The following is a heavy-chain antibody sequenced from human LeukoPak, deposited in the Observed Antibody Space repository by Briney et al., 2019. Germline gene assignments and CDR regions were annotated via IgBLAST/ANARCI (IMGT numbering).Heavy chain of an antibody. D-gene: IGHD3-10*01. CDR3: ARPGVRGVTLYYFDY. Sequence: SXXLSLTCTVSGGSISRGGYYWSWLRQHPGRGLEWIGYIYYSGSTYYNPSLKSRVTISVDTSKNQFSLKLSFGTAADTAVYYCARPGVRGVTLYYFDYWGQGTLVTVSS. V-gene: IGHV4-31*03. J-gene: IGHJ4*02. CDR2: IYYSGST. CDR1: GGSISRGGYY.